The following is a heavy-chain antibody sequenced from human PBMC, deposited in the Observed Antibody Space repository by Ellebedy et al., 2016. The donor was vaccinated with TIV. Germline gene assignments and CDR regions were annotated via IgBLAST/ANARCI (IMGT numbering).Heavy chain of an antibody. CDR1: GGSISSSAYC. CDR2: ICYTGNT. CDR3: ATEVQFGSQSPSLDY. D-gene: IGHD3-10*01. Sequence: SETLSLTCTVSGGSISSSAYCWGWIRQPPGKGLEWIGSICYTGNTYYKPSLKSRVTISGDTSKNQISLKLTSVTAADTAVYYCATEVQFGSQSPSLDYWGQGTLVTVSS. J-gene: IGHJ4*02. V-gene: IGHV4-39*02.